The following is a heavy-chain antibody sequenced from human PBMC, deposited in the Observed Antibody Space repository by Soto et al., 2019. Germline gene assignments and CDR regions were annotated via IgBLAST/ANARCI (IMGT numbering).Heavy chain of an antibody. Sequence: SETLSLTCAVYGGSFSGYYWSWIRQPPGKGLEWIGEINHSGSTNYNPSLKSRVTISVDTSKNQFSLKLSSVTAADTAVYYCARSRRQLVLGSFLWFDPWGQGTLVTVSS. J-gene: IGHJ5*02. CDR3: ARSRRQLVLGSFLWFDP. D-gene: IGHD6-13*01. CDR1: GGSFSGYY. V-gene: IGHV4-34*01. CDR2: INHSGST.